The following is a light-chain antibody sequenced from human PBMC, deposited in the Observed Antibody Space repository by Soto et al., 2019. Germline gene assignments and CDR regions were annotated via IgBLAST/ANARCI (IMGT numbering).Light chain of an antibody. CDR1: QSLSGN. V-gene: IGKV3-20*01. J-gene: IGKJ4*01. CDR2: RAS. Sequence: EIVMTQSPATLAGSPGETVTLSCRASQSLSGNLAWYQQTPGQAPRLLIFRASNRATGIPDRFSGSGSGTDFTLTISSLEPEDFAVYYCQQYGSAPVTFGGGTKVDIK. CDR3: QQYGSAPVT.